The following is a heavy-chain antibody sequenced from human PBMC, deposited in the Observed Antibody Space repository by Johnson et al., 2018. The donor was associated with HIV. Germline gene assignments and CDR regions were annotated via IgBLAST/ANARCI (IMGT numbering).Heavy chain of an antibody. CDR3: AKASTPTMIVVVISASDI. V-gene: IGHV3-66*01. CDR1: GFTVNTNY. Sequence: VQLVESGGGLVKPGGSLRLSCAASGFTVNTNYMTWVRQAPGRDWTESRLFIEMIRVTTYCADSVQGRFTIPRDNSKNTLFLQLNSLGAEDTAVYYCAKASTPTMIVVVISASDIWGQGTMVTVSS. D-gene: IGHD3-22*01. J-gene: IGHJ3*02. CDR2: FIEMIRVTT.